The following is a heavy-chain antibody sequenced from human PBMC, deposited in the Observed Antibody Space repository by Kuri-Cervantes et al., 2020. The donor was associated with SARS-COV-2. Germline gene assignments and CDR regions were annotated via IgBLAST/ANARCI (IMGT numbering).Heavy chain of an antibody. Sequence: GESLKISCAASGFTFSSYAMHWVRQAPGKGLEWVAVISYDGSNKYYADSVKGRFTISRDNSKNTLYLQMNSLRAEDTAVYYCASGYSGRHPYFQHWGQGTLVTVSS. J-gene: IGHJ1*01. D-gene: IGHD1-26*01. CDR1: GFTFSSYA. CDR3: ASGYSGRHPYFQH. CDR2: ISYDGSNK. V-gene: IGHV3-30*04.